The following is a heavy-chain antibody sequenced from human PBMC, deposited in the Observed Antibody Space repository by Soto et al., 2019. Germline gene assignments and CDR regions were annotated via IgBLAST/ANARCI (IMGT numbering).Heavy chain of an antibody. V-gene: IGHV3-30-3*01. Sequence: QVQLVESGGGVVQPGRSLRLSCAASGFTFSSYAMHWVRQAPGKGLGWVAVISYDGSNKYYADSVKGRFTISRDNSKNTLYLQMNSLRAEDTAVYYCAREQWLVLGIKNYYYYGMDVWGQGTTVTVSS. J-gene: IGHJ6*02. CDR3: AREQWLVLGIKNYYYYGMDV. CDR1: GFTFSSYA. D-gene: IGHD6-19*01. CDR2: ISYDGSNK.